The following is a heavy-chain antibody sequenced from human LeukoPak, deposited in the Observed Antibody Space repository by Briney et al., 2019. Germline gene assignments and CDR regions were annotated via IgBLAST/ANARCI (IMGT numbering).Heavy chain of an antibody. CDR1: GGSISSGGYY. J-gene: IGHJ5*02. CDR3: ATNYGSGSYYNGWFDP. D-gene: IGHD3-10*01. V-gene: IGHV4-31*03. Sequence: PSETLSLTCTVSGGSISSGGYYWSWIRQHPGKGLEWIGYIYYSGSTYYNPSLKSRVTISVDTSKNQFSLKLSSVTAADTAVYYCATNYGSGSYYNGWFDPWGRGTLVTVSS. CDR2: IYYSGST.